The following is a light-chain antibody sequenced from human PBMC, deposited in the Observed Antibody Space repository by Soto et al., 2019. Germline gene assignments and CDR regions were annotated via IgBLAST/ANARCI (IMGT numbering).Light chain of an antibody. CDR2: EVS. CDR3: SSYTSTSTYV. CDR1: NSDGGSYNR. Sequence: QSVLTQPPSVSGGPGQSVPISRTGTNSDGGSYNRVSWYQQPPGTAPKLMIYEVSNRPSGVPDRFSGSKSGNTASLTISGLQAEYEAXYYCSSYTSTSTYVFGTGTKVTVL. V-gene: IGLV2-18*02. J-gene: IGLJ1*01.